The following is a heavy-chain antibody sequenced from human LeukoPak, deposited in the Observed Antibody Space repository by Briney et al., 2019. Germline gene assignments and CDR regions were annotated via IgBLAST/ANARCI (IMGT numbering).Heavy chain of an antibody. J-gene: IGHJ4*02. CDR1: GFTFSSYG. Sequence: GGSLRLSCAASGFTFSSYGMSWVRQAPGKGLEWVANIKKDGSEKYYVDSVKGRFTISRDNAKTSLYLQMNSLRAEDTAVYYCASDLSGVTGYTYGRGIDYWGKGTLVTVSS. CDR3: ASDLSGVTGYTYGRGIDY. D-gene: IGHD5-18*01. V-gene: IGHV3-7*01. CDR2: IKKDGSEK.